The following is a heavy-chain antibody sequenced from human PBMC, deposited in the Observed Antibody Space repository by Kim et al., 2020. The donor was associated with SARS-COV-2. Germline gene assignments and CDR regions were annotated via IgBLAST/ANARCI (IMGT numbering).Heavy chain of an antibody. J-gene: IGHJ5*02. Sequence: SLKSRVTISVDTSKNQFSLKLSSVTAADTAVYYCARHLKSHSSGSGWFDPWGQGTLVTVSS. D-gene: IGHD6-19*01. CDR3: ARHLKSHSSGSGWFDP. V-gene: IGHV4-39*01.